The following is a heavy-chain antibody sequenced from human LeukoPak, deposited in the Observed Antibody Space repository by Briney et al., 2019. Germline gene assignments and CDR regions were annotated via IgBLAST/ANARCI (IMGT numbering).Heavy chain of an antibody. D-gene: IGHD2-21*02. Sequence: GGSLRLSCAASGFTFSSYSMNWVRQAPGKGLEWVSYISSSSSTIYYADSVKGRFTISRDNAKNSLYLQMNSLRAEDTAVYYCARGIVVVTAMPFFDYWGQGTLVTVSS. J-gene: IGHJ4*02. CDR1: GFTFSSYS. CDR2: ISSSSSTI. V-gene: IGHV3-48*01. CDR3: ARGIVVVTAMPFFDY.